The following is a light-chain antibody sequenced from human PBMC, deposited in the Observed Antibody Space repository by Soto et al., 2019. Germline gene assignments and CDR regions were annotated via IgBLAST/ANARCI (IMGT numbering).Light chain of an antibody. V-gene: IGLV2-18*02. CDR3: SSYTSSSTYV. Sequence: QSALTQPPSVSGSPGQSVTISCTGTSSDVGNYNRVSWYQQRPGTAPKVIIYEVSNRPSGVPDRFSGSKSGNTASLTISGLQAEDEADYYCSSYTSSSTYVFGTGTKLTVL. CDR2: EVS. J-gene: IGLJ1*01. CDR1: SSDVGNYNR.